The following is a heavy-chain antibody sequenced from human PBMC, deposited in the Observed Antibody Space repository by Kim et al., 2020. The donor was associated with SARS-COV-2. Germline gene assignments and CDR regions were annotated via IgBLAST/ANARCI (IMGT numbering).Heavy chain of an antibody. Sequence: GGSLRLSCAASGFTFSSYAMSWVRQAPGKGLEWVSAISGSSGSTYYADSVKGRFTISRDNSKNTLYLQMNSLRAEDTAVYYCAKPLYNWNRNEYFQHWGQGTLVTVSS. CDR3: AKPLYNWNRNEYFQH. CDR1: GFTFSSYA. D-gene: IGHD1-20*01. V-gene: IGHV3-23*01. J-gene: IGHJ1*01. CDR2: ISGSSGST.